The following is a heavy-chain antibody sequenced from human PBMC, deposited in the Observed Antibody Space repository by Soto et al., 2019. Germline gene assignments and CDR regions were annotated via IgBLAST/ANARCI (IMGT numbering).Heavy chain of an antibody. D-gene: IGHD3-10*01. J-gene: IGHJ6*02. CDR1: GFTFSSYG. V-gene: IGHV3-30*03. CDR3: ARASLLSSGMDV. Sequence: QVQLVESGGGVVQPGRSLRLSCAASGFTFSSYGMYWVRQVPGKGLDWVAVISYDGSNKDYADSVKGRFTISRDNSKNTLYLQMNSLRAEDTAVYYCARASLLSSGMDVWGQGTTVTVSS. CDR2: ISYDGSNK.